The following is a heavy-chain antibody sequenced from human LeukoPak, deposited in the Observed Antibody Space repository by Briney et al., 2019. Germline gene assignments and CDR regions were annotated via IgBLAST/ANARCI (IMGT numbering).Heavy chain of an antibody. CDR2: ISSSGSTI. D-gene: IGHD5-24*01. CDR3: ARDFRDGYNRPY. CDR1: GFTFSDYY. J-gene: IGHJ4*02. V-gene: IGHV3-11*04. Sequence: GGSLRLSCAASGFTFSDYYMSWIRQAPGKGLEWVSYISSSGSTIYYADSVKGRFIISRDNAKNSLYLQMNSLRAEDTAVYYCARDFRDGYNRPYWGQGTLVTVSS.